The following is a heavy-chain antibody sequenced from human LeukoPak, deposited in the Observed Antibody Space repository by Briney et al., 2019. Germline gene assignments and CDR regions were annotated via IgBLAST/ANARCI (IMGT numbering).Heavy chain of an antibody. J-gene: IGHJ3*02. D-gene: IGHD2-15*01. CDR2: IKSKTDGGTT. CDR1: GFTFSNAW. CDR3: TTDPDIVVVVVDAFDI. V-gene: IGHV3-15*01. Sequence: GGSLRLSCAASGFTFSNAWMSWVRQAPGKGLEWVGRIKSKTDGGTTDYAAPVKGRFTISRDDSKNTLYLQMNSLKTEDTAVYYCTTDPDIVVVVVDAFDIWGQGTMVTVSS.